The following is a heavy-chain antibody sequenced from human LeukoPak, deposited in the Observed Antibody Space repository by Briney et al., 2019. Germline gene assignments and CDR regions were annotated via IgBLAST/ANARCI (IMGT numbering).Heavy chain of an antibody. CDR3: TRSSSAPAYFDY. CDR1: GFTFSSYW. Sequence: GGSLRLSCAASGFTFSSYWMHWVRQASGKGLEWVGRIRSKANSYAAAYAASVKGRFTISRDDSKNTAYLQMNSLKTEDTAVYYCTRSSSAPAYFDYWGQGTLVTVSS. V-gene: IGHV3-73*01. CDR2: IRSKANSYAA. J-gene: IGHJ4*02.